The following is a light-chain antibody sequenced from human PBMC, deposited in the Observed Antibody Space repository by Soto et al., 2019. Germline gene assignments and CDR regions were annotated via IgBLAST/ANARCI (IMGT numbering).Light chain of an antibody. Sequence: DIQMTQSPSSLSASVGDRVTITCQASQDISNYLSWYQQKPGKAPKLLIYDASNLETGVPSRFSGSGSGTDFTFTVSSLQPEDIATYYCQRYDNLPFTFGPGTKVDIK. CDR2: DAS. V-gene: IGKV1-33*01. J-gene: IGKJ3*01. CDR3: QRYDNLPFT. CDR1: QDISNY.